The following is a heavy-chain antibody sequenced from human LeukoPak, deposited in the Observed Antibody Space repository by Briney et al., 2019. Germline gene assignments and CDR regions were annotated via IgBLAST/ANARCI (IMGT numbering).Heavy chain of an antibody. CDR2: ISGSGGST. CDR3: AINSGWYGAIDY. J-gene: IGHJ4*02. CDR1: GFTFSSYA. D-gene: IGHD6-19*01. V-gene: IGHV3-23*01. Sequence: GGSLRLSCAASGFTFSSYAMSRVRQAPGKGLEWVSAISGSGGSTYYADSVKGRFTISRDNSKNTLYLQMNSLRAEDTAVYYCAINSGWYGAIDYWGQGTLVTVSS.